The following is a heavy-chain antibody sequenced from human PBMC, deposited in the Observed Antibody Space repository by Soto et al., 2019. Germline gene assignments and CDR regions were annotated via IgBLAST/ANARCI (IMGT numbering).Heavy chain of an antibody. CDR3: ASSRGGTVVVPAAHPGSN. CDR2: INHSGST. Sequence: PWETLSLTCAVYSGSFSGYYWSWIRQPPGKGLEWIGEINHSGSTNYNPSLKSRVTISVDTSKNQFSLKLSSVTAADTAVYYCASSRGGTVVVPAAHPGSNWGQGTLVTVSS. V-gene: IGHV4-34*01. J-gene: IGHJ4*02. CDR1: SGSFSGYY. D-gene: IGHD2-2*01.